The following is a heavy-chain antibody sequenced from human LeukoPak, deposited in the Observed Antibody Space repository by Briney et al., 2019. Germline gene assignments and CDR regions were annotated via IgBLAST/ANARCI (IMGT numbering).Heavy chain of an antibody. CDR2: IYYSGST. J-gene: IGHJ4*02. V-gene: IGHV4-31*03. CDR3: ARVGSSSSSPLDY. Sequence: SETLSLTCTVSGGSISSGGYYWSWIRQHPGKGLEWIGYIYYSGSTYYNPSLKGRVTISVDTSKNQFSLKLSSVTAADTAVYYCARVGSSSSSPLDYWGQGTLVTVSS. D-gene: IGHD6-6*01. CDR1: GGSISSGGYY.